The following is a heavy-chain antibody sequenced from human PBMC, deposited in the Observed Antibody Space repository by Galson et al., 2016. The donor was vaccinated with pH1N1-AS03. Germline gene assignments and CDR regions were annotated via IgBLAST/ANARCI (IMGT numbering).Heavy chain of an antibody. V-gene: IGHV1-18*01. CDR2: IKNNKDNT. J-gene: IGHJ4*02. D-gene: IGHD2-21*01. CDR1: GYTFSNYG. CDR3: ARAFEEELLRDYSSVFDS. Sequence: SVKVSCKASGYTFSNYGITWVRQAPGQGLQWMGWIKNNKDNTIYGTTFQGRVTLTTDPSTNTAYMELKNLRSDDTGVYYCARAFEEELLRDYSSVFDSWGQGTLVTVSS.